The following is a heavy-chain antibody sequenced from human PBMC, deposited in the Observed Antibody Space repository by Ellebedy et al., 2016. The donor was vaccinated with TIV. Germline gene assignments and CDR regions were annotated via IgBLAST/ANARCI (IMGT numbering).Heavy chain of an antibody. CDR1: GSSFTSYC. J-gene: IGHJ3*01. CDR2: INTSDSYT. D-gene: IGHD1-26*01. V-gene: IGHV5-51*01. CDR3: ARRLGVAIPGSDAFDV. Sequence: PGGSLRLSCQGSGSSFTSYCIGWVRQIPGKGLEWIASINTSDSYTRYSPSFQGQVTISADKFISIAYLQWSSLKASDTAIYYSARRLGVAIPGSDAFDVWGQGTMVTVSS.